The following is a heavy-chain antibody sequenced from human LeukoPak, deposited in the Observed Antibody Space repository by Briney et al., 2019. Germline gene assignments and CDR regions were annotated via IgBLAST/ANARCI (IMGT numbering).Heavy chain of an antibody. J-gene: IGHJ4*02. V-gene: IGHV4-34*01. D-gene: IGHD3-10*01. Sequence: SETLSLTCAVYGGSFSGYYWSWVRQFPGKGVEWIGEISYSGSTNYNPSLKSRVTISIDTSKNQFSLKMRSVTDADTAVYYCAINDGSGSYYKSDYWGRGTLVTVSS. CDR2: ISYSGST. CDR1: GGSFSGYY. CDR3: AINDGSGSYYKSDY.